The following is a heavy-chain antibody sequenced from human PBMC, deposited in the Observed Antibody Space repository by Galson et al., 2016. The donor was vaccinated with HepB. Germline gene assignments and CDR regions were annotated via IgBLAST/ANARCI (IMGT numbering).Heavy chain of an antibody. Sequence: SVKVSCKASGDTFTNYAISWVRQAPGQGLEWMGGVNPVLNTANYAQKFQGRVTITADESTGTSFMELKYLRSGDTALYYCAGQMSASGNSPFDYWGQGALVTVSA. CDR2: VNPVLNTA. CDR1: GDTFTNYA. J-gene: IGHJ4*02. D-gene: IGHD3-10*01. CDR3: AGQMSASGNSPFDY. V-gene: IGHV1-69*13.